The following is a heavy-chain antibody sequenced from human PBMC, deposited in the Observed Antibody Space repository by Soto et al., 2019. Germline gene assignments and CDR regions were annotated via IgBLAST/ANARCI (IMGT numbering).Heavy chain of an antibody. CDR1: GFIFTSHV. Sequence: QVHLVQSGAEVKEPGASVKLSCKASGFIFTSHVMHWVRQAPGQRLEWMGWVTGANGDTKYSQKFQGRVTITRDVSATTAYMELNRLTSADKAIHYCASDSGVRGPSGDLHYWGQGALVTVSS. CDR3: ASDSGVRGPSGDLHY. CDR2: VTGANGDT. V-gene: IGHV1-3*01. J-gene: IGHJ4*02. D-gene: IGHD3-10*02.